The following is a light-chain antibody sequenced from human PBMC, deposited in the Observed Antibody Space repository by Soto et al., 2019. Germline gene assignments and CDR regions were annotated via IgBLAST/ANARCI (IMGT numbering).Light chain of an antibody. CDR2: EAS. Sequence: DIQMTQSPSTLSASVGDTVTITCRASQSVSRWFNWYQQKPGKAPRLLIYEASNLESGVPRRFSGGGSGTVFILTIPSLQPADSATYYCQQCNSKVWTFGQGNRVEIK. CDR3: QQCNSKVWT. V-gene: IGKV1-5*01. J-gene: IGKJ1*01. CDR1: QSVSRW.